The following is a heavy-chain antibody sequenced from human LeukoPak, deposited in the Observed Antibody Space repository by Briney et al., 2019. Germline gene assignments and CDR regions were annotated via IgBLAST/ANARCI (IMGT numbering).Heavy chain of an antibody. D-gene: IGHD2-15*01. Sequence: SETLSLTCTVSGGSISSYYWSWMRQPPGKGLEWIGYIYYSGSTNYNPSLKSRVTISVDTSKNQFSLKLSSVTAADTAVYYCARVGPMVAATYYSDYWGQGTLVTVSS. V-gene: IGHV4-59*01. CDR2: IYYSGST. J-gene: IGHJ4*02. CDR1: GGSISSYY. CDR3: ARVGPMVAATYYSDY.